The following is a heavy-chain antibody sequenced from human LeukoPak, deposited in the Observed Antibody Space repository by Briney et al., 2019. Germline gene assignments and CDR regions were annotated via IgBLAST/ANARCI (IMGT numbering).Heavy chain of an antibody. V-gene: IGHV3-23*01. J-gene: IGHJ4*02. CDR3: AKALYYYGSGYDY. Sequence: GGSLRLSCAASGFIFSSYAMNWVRQAPGKGLEWVSAISGSGGSTYYADSVKGRFTISRDNSKNTLYLQMNSLRAEDTAVYYCAKALYYYGSGYDYWGQGTLVTVSS. CDR2: ISGSGGST. D-gene: IGHD3-10*01. CDR1: GFIFSSYA.